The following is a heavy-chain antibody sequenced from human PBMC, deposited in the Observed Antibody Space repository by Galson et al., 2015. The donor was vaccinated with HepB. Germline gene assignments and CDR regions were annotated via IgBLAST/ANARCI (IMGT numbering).Heavy chain of an antibody. CDR3: TRTPTGIAVAGLDY. CDR2: IRSKANSYAT. D-gene: IGHD6-19*01. J-gene: IGHJ4*02. CDR1: GFTFSGSA. V-gene: IGHV3-73*01. Sequence: SLRLPCAASGFTFSGSAMHWVRQASGKGLEWVGRIRSKANSYATAYAASVKGRFTISRDDSKNTAYLQMNSLKTEDTAVYYCTRTPTGIAVAGLDYWGQGTLVTVSS.